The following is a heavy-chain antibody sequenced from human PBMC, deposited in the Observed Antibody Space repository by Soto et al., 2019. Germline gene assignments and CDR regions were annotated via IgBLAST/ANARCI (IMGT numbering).Heavy chain of an antibody. CDR2: IYYSGST. Sequence: SETLSLTCTVSGGSISSGGYYWSWIRQHPGKGLGWIGYIYYSGSTYYNPSLKSRVTISVDTSKNQFSLNLSSVTAADTAVYYCARAGHSSSSEGANWFDPWGQGTRVTVSS. CDR3: ARAGHSSSSEGANWFDP. V-gene: IGHV4-31*03. J-gene: IGHJ5*02. CDR1: GGSISSGGYY. D-gene: IGHD6-6*01.